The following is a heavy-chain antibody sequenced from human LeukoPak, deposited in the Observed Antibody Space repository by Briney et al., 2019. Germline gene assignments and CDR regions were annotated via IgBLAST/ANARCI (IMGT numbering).Heavy chain of an antibody. CDR3: ASGSWVYYYYGMDV. Sequence: ASVTVSCKASGYTFTNYGISWVRQARGQGLEGMGWISAYNGNTNYAQKLQGRVTMTTDTSTSTAYMELRSLRSDDTAVYYCASGSWVYYYYGMDVWGQGTTVTVSS. CDR2: ISAYNGNT. CDR1: GYTFTNYG. J-gene: IGHJ6*02. V-gene: IGHV1-18*01. D-gene: IGHD1-26*01.